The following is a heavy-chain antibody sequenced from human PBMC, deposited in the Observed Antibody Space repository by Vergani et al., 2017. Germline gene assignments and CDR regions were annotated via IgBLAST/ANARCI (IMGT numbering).Heavy chain of an antibody. CDR3: AGGRGNGGGYIFDY. V-gene: IGHV1-18*04. Sequence: QVQLVQSGAEVKKPGASVKVSCEGSGYTFRNYGISWVRQAPGEGLEWLGWISVYNGETKFAQKFQGRVTMTRDTSTDTAYMEMGSLRSDDTAVYYCAGGRGNGGGYIFDYWGQGALVAVSS. CDR2: ISVYNGET. CDR1: GYTFRNYG. J-gene: IGHJ4*02. D-gene: IGHD2-8*01.